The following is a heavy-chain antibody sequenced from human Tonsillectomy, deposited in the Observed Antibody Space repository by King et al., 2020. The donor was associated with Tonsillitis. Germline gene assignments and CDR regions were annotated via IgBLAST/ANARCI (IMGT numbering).Heavy chain of an antibody. CDR1: GYSFTSYG. Sequence: QLVQSGAEVKKPGASVTVSCKAFGYSFTSYGISWVRQAPGQGLEWMGWVSGYSDDTNYAQKFQDRFTMTTDTSTSTAYMELRSLRSDDTALYYCAREIRAPNSGSYGAFDSWGQGTMVTVSS. V-gene: IGHV1-18*01. CDR3: AREIRAPNSGSYGAFDS. CDR2: VSGYSDDT. D-gene: IGHD1-26*01. J-gene: IGHJ3*02.